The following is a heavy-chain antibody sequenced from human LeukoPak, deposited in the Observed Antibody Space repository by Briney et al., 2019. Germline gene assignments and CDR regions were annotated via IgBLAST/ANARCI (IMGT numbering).Heavy chain of an antibody. J-gene: IGHJ4*02. CDR3: ARDAPTAYCRGGTCYFDY. Sequence: PSETLSLTCTVSRRSNSSGSYYWRWLRQPAGKGLEGSGRIYTSGSTNYNPSLKSRVTISLDTSKNQFSLKLSSVTAADTAVYYCARDAPTAYCRGGTCYFDYWGQGTLVTVSS. CDR1: RRSNSSGSYY. D-gene: IGHD2-15*01. V-gene: IGHV4-61*02. CDR2: IYTSGST.